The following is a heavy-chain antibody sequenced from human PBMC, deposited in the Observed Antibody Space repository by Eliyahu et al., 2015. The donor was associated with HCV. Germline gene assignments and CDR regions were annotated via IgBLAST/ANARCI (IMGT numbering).Heavy chain of an antibody. CDR3: ASGGGGIAVAGTGGWFDP. V-gene: IGHV4-59*01. CDR2: IHYSGSI. CDR1: GGSITTYY. Sequence: QVQLQESGPGLVKPSETLSLTCTVSGGSITTYYWSWIRQPPGKGLEWIGYIHYSGSINYNPSLKSRVTISVXTSKNQFSLNLTSVTAADTAVYYCASGGGGIAVAGTGGWFDPWGQGTLVTVSS. D-gene: IGHD6-19*01. J-gene: IGHJ5*02.